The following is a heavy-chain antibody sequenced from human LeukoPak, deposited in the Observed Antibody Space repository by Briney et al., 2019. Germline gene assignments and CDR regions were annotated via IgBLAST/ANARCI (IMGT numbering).Heavy chain of an antibody. J-gene: IGHJ3*02. V-gene: IGHV1-69*13. D-gene: IGHD3-16*01. CDR2: IIPIFGTA. CDR1: EGTFSSYA. CDR3: ARDLDYDAFDI. Sequence: SVKVSCKASEGTFSSYAISWVRQAPGQGLEWMGGIIPIFGTANYAEKFQGRVTITADESTSTAYMELSSLRSEDTAVYYCARDLDYDAFDIWGQGTMVTVSS.